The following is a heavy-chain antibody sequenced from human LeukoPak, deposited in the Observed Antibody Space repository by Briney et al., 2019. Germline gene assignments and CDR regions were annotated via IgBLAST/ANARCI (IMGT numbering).Heavy chain of an antibody. V-gene: IGHV1-46*01. CDR1: GYTFTMYY. CDR3: ARAPYGDYYFDY. J-gene: IGHJ4*02. Sequence: EASVKVSCKASGYTFTMYYIHWVRQAPGQGLEWMGVINPTDGATTYAQRFQGRVTMTRDTSTSTVYMELSSLRSEDTAVYYCARAPYGDYYFDYWGQGTLVTVSS. CDR2: INPTDGAT. D-gene: IGHD4-17*01.